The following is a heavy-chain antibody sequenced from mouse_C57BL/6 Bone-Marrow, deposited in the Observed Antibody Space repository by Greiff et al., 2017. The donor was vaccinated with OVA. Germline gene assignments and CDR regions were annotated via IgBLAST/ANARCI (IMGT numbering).Heavy chain of an antibody. D-gene: IGHD1-1*01. J-gene: IGHJ2*01. CDR1: GYTFTSYG. CDR3: TRGGDYGRRY. CDR2: IYPRSGNT. Sequence: QVQLQQSGAELARPGASVKLSCKASGYTFTSYGIRWVKQRPGQGLEWIGAIYPRSGNTSYNQKFKGKAKLTAVKSASTAYMELSSLTTEDSAVYYCTRGGDYGRRYWGQGTTLTVSS. V-gene: IGHV1-81*01.